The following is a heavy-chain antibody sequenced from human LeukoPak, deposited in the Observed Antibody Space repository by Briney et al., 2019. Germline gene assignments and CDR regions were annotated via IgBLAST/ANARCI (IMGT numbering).Heavy chain of an antibody. Sequence: PSETLSLTCTVSGGSISSGSYYWSWIRQPPGKGLEWIGYIYYSGSTNYNPSLKSRVTISVDTSKNQFSLKLSSVTAADTAVYYCAREPPATRAFDYWGQGTLVTVSS. CDR2: IYYSGST. V-gene: IGHV4-61*01. J-gene: IGHJ4*02. CDR3: AREPPATRAFDY. CDR1: GGSISSGSYY.